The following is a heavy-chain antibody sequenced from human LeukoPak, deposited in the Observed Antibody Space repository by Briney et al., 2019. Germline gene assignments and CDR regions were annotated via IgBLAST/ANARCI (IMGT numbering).Heavy chain of an antibody. CDR1: GFTFSNYW. CDR3: ASGRQLGY. V-gene: IGHV3-7*01. D-gene: IGHD6-13*01. Sequence: GGSLSLSCAASGFTFSNYWMSWVRQAPGKGLEWVANIKQDGSEKYYVDSVKGRFTISRDNDKNSLYLQMNSLRAEDAAVYYCASGRQLGYWGQGTLVTVSS. J-gene: IGHJ4*02. CDR2: IKQDGSEK.